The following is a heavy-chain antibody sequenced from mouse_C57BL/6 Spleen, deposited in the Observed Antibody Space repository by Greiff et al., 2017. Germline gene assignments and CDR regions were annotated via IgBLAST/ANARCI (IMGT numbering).Heavy chain of an antibody. D-gene: IGHD5-5*01. CDR2: IDPSDSYT. V-gene: IGHV1-50*01. CDR3: ARDYLTFDY. CDR1: GYTFTSYW. Sequence: QVQLQQPGAELVKPGASVKLSCKASGYTFTSYWMQWVKQRPGQGLEWIGEIDPSDSYTNYNQKFKGKATLTVDTSSSTAYMQLSSLTSEDSAVYYCARDYLTFDYWGQGTTLTVSS. J-gene: IGHJ2*01.